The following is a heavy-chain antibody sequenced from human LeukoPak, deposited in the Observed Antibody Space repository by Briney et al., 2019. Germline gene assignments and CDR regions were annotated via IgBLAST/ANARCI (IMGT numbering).Heavy chain of an antibody. CDR2: IYQSGST. CDR3: ARLAWGRLDY. V-gene: IGHV4-38-2*02. Sequence: SQSLSLTCSVSGYSINSGYYWGWVRQPPGKGLEWIGSIYQSGSTYYNASLKSRVTISVDTSKNQFSLKLSSVTAADTAVYYCARLAWGRLDYWGQGTLVTVSS. D-gene: IGHD7-27*01. CDR1: GYSINSGYY. J-gene: IGHJ4*02.